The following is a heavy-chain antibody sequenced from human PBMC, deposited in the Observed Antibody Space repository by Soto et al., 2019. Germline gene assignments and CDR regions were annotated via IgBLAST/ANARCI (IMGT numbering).Heavy chain of an antibody. D-gene: IGHD3-16*02. CDR3: ARCPYDYLWGSYRGFDY. CDR1: GGSISSSSYY. J-gene: IGHJ4*02. V-gene: IGHV4-39*01. CDR2: IYYSGST. Sequence: QLQLQESGPGLVKPSETLSLTCTVSGGSISSSSYYWGWIRQPPGKGLEWIGSIYYSGSTYYNPSLKSRVTISVDTSKNQFSLKLSSVTAADTAVYYCARCPYDYLWGSYRGFDYWGQGTLVTVSS.